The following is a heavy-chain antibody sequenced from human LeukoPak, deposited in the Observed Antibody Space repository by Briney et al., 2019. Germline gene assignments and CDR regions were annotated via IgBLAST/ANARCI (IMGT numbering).Heavy chain of an antibody. J-gene: IGHJ4*02. V-gene: IGHV4-59*01. CDR1: GGSISSYY. CDR3: ARDTVGADY. D-gene: IGHD1-26*01. Sequence: PSGSLSLTCAASGGSISSYYWSWIRQPPGKGLEWIGYIYYSGSTNYNPSLKSRVTISGDTSKNQFSQKPSSVTAADTAVYYCARDTVGADYWGQGTLVTVSS. CDR2: IYYSGST.